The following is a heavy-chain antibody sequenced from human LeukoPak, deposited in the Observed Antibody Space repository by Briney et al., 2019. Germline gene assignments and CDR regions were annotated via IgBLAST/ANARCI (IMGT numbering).Heavy chain of an antibody. CDR2: INTKGET. J-gene: IGHJ4*02. CDR3: ATSNDAKIAPFDH. CDR1: GGSFSAYQ. V-gene: IGHV4-4*09. Sequence: PSETLSLTCAVYGGSFSAYQWSWVRQSPEKGLEWIGCINTKGETSYNPSLKSRVTTSVDTSKSQFSLRLTSVTAADTAVYYCATSNDAKIAPFDHWGQGAPVTVSS. D-gene: IGHD2-21*01.